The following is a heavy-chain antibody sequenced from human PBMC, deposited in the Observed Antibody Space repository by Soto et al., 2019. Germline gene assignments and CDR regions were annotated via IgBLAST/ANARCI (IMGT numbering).Heavy chain of an antibody. CDR1: GYTFTTFG. D-gene: IGHD5-12*01. Sequence: QVQLVQSGGEVKKPGASVKVSCKASGYTFTTFGITWVRQAPGQGLEWMGWISTSTGNTNYAQKLQDRGTLTTDTSTRTAYLELRSLTSDDTAVYYCARSPRVIVAAKGTLDYWGQGTLVTVSS. V-gene: IGHV1-18*04. CDR2: ISTSTGNT. CDR3: ARSPRVIVAAKGTLDY. J-gene: IGHJ4*02.